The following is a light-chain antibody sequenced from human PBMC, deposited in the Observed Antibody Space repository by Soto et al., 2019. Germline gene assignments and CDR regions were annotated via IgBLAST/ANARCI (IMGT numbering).Light chain of an antibody. CDR1: QSIYSN. Sequence: EIVMTQSPATLSVSPGERATLSCRASQSIYSNLAWYQQKLGQAPRLLIYGASTRATGIPARFSGSGSGTEFTLNISSLQSEDFAVYYCQQYEKRPPLTFGGGTKVEI. CDR3: QQYEKRPPLT. CDR2: GAS. V-gene: IGKV3-15*01. J-gene: IGKJ4*01.